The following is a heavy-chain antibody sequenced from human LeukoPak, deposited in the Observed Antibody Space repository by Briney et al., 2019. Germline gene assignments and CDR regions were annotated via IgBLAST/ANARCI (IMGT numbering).Heavy chain of an antibody. D-gene: IGHD4-23*01. J-gene: IGHJ4*02. CDR3: GEVQGGNKFDY. CDR2: ISSSSSYI. V-gene: IGHV3-21*04. Sequence: GGSLRLSCAASGFTFSSYSMNWVRQAPGKGLEWVSSISSSSSYIYYADSVKGRFTISRDNSKNTLYLHMNSLRAEDTAVYYCGEVQGGNKFDYWGRGTQVTVSS. CDR1: GFTFSSYS.